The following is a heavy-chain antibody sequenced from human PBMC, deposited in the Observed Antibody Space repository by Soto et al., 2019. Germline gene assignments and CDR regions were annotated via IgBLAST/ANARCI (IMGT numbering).Heavy chain of an antibody. J-gene: IGHJ4*02. CDR1: GFTFTSSA. D-gene: IGHD4-17*01. CDR3: AADSHLDYGDYASFDY. Sequence: GASVKVSCKASGFTFTSSAMQWVRQARGQRLEWIGWIVVGSGNTNYAQKFQERVTITRDMSTSTAYMELSSLRSEDTAVYYCAADSHLDYGDYASFDYWGQGTLVTVSS. V-gene: IGHV1-58*02. CDR2: IVVGSGNT.